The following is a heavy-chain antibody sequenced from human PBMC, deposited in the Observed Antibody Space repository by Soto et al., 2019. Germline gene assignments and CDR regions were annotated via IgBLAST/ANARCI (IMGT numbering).Heavy chain of an antibody. CDR1: GFTFSSYW. V-gene: IGHV3-74*01. D-gene: IGHD3-10*01. CDR3: ARDLWWSGSYYDSNGPFSDAFDV. CDR2: INSDGSST. J-gene: IGHJ3*01. Sequence: PGGSLRLSCAASGFTFSSYWMHWVRQAPGKGLVWVSRINSDGSSTSYADSVKGRFTISRDNAKNTLYLQMNSLRAEDTAVYYCARDLWWSGSYYDSNGPFSDAFDVWGQGTMVTVSS.